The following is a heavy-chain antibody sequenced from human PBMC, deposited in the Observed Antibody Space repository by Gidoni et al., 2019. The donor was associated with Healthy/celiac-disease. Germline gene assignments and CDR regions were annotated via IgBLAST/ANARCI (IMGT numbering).Heavy chain of an antibody. CDR1: GGFFSGYY. D-gene: IGHD6-19*01. CDR2: SSHSGGT. CDR3: ARGAVAGTNNY. Sequence: QVQLQQWGAGLLKPSETLSPTCAFYGGFFSGYYWRWMRQPAGKGLEWIGDSSHSGGTNYNPSLKSRITISINTSKNQFSLMRGAVTAADSAVYYCARGAVAGTNNYWGQGTLVTVSS. V-gene: IGHV4-34*01. J-gene: IGHJ4*02.